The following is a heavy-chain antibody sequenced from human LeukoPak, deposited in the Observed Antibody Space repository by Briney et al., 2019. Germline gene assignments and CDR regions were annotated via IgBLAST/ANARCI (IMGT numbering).Heavy chain of an antibody. CDR2: IKPSGGST. CDR1: GYTFTSYY. CDR3: AREVPENFNFDY. V-gene: IGHV1-46*01. D-gene: IGHD2/OR15-2a*01. Sequence: GASVKVSCKASGYTFTSYYTHWVRQAPGRGLEWMGIIKPSGGSTLYAQKFQGRVTVTSDMSTSTVYVELSSLRSEDTAVYYCAREVPENFNFDYWGQGTLVTVSS. J-gene: IGHJ4*02.